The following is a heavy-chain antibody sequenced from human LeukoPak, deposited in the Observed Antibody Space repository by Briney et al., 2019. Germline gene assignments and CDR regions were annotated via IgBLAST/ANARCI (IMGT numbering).Heavy chain of an antibody. V-gene: IGHV3-74*01. D-gene: IGHD6-6*01. CDR2: VNSDGSST. CDR3: ASLFLCYGCSSSSHNFNI. J-gene: IGHJ3*02. CDR1: GFTFSSYW. Sequence: GGSLRLSCAAPGFTFSSYWMHWVRQAPGKGLVWVSRVNSDGSSTTYADSVKGRFTISRDNAKNTLYLQMNSLRAEDTAVYYCASLFLCYGCSSSSHNFNIWGQGTMVTVSS.